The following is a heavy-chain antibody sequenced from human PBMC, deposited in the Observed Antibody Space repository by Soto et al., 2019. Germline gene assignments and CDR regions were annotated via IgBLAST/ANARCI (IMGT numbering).Heavy chain of an antibody. CDR3: ARAPPYYYDSSGYHFDY. CDR2: IIPIFGTA. D-gene: IGHD3-22*01. V-gene: IGHV1-69*13. Sequence: ASVKVSCKASGGTFSSYAISWVRQAPGQGLEWMGGIIPIFGTANYAQKFQGRVTITADESTSTAYMELSSLRSEDTAVYYCARAPPYYYDSSGYHFDYWGQGTLVTVSS. J-gene: IGHJ4*02. CDR1: GGTFSSYA.